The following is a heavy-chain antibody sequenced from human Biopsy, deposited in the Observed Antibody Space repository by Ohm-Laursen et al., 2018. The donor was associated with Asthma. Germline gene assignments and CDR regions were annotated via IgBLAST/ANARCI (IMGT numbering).Heavy chain of an antibody. V-gene: IGHV3-30-3*01. CDR3: AREGVAGTHIED. J-gene: IGHJ4*02. D-gene: IGHD6-19*01. CDR2: ISYDGSSI. Sequence: SSLRLSCAASRFTYEMHWVRQAPGKGLEWVAVISYDGSSIYYADSVKGRFTISRDNSKNTLSLQMNGLTAEDTAVYYCAREGVAGTHIEDWGQGTLVTVSS. CDR1: RFTYE.